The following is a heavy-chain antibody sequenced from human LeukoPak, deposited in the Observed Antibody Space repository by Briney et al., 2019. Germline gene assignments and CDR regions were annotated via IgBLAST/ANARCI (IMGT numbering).Heavy chain of an antibody. Sequence: GGSLRLSCAASGFTFSSYAMSWVRQAPGKGLEWVSGISASGGSTYSGDSVKGRFTISRDNTKNTLYLQMNSLRAEDTAVYYCATSAGSSGWEAFDSWGQGALVTVSS. CDR3: ATSAGSSGWEAFDS. J-gene: IGHJ4*02. D-gene: IGHD6-19*01. CDR2: ISASGGST. CDR1: GFTFSSYA. V-gene: IGHV3-23*01.